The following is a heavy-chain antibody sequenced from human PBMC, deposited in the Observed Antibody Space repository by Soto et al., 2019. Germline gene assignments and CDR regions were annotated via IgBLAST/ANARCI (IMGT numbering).Heavy chain of an antibody. Sequence: SETLSLTCTVSGGSISSYYWSWIRQPPGKGLEWIGYIYYSGSTNYNPSLKSRVTISVDTSKNQFSLKLSSVTAADTAVYYCARGGGAYYYDSSGYSPLDYWGQGTLVTVSS. V-gene: IGHV4-59*01. CDR3: ARGGGAYYYDSSGYSPLDY. CDR2: IYYSGST. CDR1: GGSISSYY. D-gene: IGHD3-22*01. J-gene: IGHJ4*02.